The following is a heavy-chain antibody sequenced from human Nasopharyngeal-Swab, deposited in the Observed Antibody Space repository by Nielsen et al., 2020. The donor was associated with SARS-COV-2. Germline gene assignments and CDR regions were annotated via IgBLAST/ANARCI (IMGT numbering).Heavy chain of an antibody. D-gene: IGHD4-17*01. CDR2: ISGSGGST. CDR1: GFTFSSYA. J-gene: IGHJ4*02. Sequence: GGSLRLSCAASGFTFSSYAMSWVRQAPGKGLEWVSAISGSGGSTYYADSVKGRFTISRDNSKNTLYLQMNSLRAEDTAVYYYAKDPRSNDYGDYFDYWGQGTLVTVSS. CDR3: AKDPRSNDYGDYFDY. V-gene: IGHV3-23*01.